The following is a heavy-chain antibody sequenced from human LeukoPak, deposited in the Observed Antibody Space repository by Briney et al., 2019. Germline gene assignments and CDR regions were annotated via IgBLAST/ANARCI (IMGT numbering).Heavy chain of an antibody. CDR2: ISSSSTYI. CDR3: ARATGTVTYFDY. J-gene: IGHJ4*02. D-gene: IGHD4-17*01. CDR1: GFTFSSYS. Sequence: GGSLRLSCAASGFTFSSYSMNWVRQAPGKGLEWVSSISSSSTYIYYADSMKGRFTISRDNAKNSLYLQMNSLSAEDTAVYYCARATGTVTYFDYWGQGTLVTVSS. V-gene: IGHV3-21*01.